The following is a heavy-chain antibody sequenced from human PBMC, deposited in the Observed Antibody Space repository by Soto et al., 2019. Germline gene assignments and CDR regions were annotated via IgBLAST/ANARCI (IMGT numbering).Heavy chain of an antibody. CDR1: GGSISSYY. CDR2: IYYSGST. CDR3: ARQSKRVQATAHFDY. Sequence: QVQLQESGPGLVKPSETLSLTCTVSGGSISSYYWSWIRQPPGKGLEWIGYIYYSGSTNYNPSLKSRVTISVDTSKNQFSLKLSSVTAADTAVYYCARQSKRVQATAHFDYWGQGTLVTVSS. V-gene: IGHV4-59*08. J-gene: IGHJ4*02. D-gene: IGHD5-18*01.